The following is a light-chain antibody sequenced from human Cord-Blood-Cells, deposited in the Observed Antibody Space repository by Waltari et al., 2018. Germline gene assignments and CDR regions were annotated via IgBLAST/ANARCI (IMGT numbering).Light chain of an antibody. J-gene: IGKJ1*01. Sequence: DTQITQTPSPLSASVRDRVTITCRASQSISSWLAWYQQKPGKAPKPLIYKASSLESGVPSRFSGSGSGTEFTLTISSLQPDEFATYYCQQYNSYPWTFGQGTKVEIK. CDR2: KAS. CDR3: QQYNSYPWT. V-gene: IGKV1-5*03. CDR1: QSISSW.